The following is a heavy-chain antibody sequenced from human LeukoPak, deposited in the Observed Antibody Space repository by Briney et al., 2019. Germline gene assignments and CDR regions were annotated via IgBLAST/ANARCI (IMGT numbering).Heavy chain of an antibody. Sequence: PGGSLSLSCAASGFTFSNNGMTWVRQAPGKGMEWVTGISDGGDTTNDAGSVKGRFTVSRDNSKNILYLQMNSLRAEDTAIYYCAKTQGFFDHWGQGSLVTVSS. CDR1: GFTFSNNG. CDR2: ISDGGDTT. J-gene: IGHJ4*02. V-gene: IGHV3-23*01. CDR3: AKTQGFFDH.